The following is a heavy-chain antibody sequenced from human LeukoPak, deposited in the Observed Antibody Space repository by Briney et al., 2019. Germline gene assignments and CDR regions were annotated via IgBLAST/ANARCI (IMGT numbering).Heavy chain of an antibody. D-gene: IGHD1-14*01. CDR1: GFTFSTYW. V-gene: IGHV3-74*01. CDR2: IRNDGTTT. CDR3: VRLYKIERADL. Sequence: GGSLRLSCAASGFTFSTYWMHWVRQTPGKGLVWVSSIRNDGTTTNYADSVKGRFTISRDNAKNTLYLQMNSLRAEDTAVYYCVRLYKIERADLWGRGTLVTVSS. J-gene: IGHJ2*01.